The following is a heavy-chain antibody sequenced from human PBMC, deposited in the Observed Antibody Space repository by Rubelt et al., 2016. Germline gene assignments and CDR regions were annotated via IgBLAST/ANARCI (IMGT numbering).Heavy chain of an antibody. Sequence: QVQLQQWGAGLLKPSETLSLTCVVYGGSFSDSYWSWIRQPPGKGLEWIAEINHSGSTNYNPSLKSRVTISRDTSKHQFPRGRTSVNDADTAIYYCAGTWGSRLSNYWGQGNLVTVSS. CDR3: AGTWGSRLSNY. D-gene: IGHD7-27*01. V-gene: IGHV4-34*01. CDR1: GGSFSDSY. J-gene: IGHJ4*02. CDR2: INHSGST.